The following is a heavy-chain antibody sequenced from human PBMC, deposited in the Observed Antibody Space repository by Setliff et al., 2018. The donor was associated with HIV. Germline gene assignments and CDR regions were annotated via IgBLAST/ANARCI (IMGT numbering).Heavy chain of an antibody. J-gene: IGHJ4*02. V-gene: IGHV3-48*03. D-gene: IGHD4-17*01. Sequence: GGSLRLSCAASGFIFSDYEMNWVRQAPGKGLEWVSYITGSDGAVFYADSVKGRFTVSRDNAENSLSLQTNSLRAEDTAVYYCARLAPPDDYGDLGGIDHWGQGTLVTVSS. CDR1: GFIFSDYE. CDR3: ARLAPPDDYGDLGGIDH. CDR2: ITGSDGAV.